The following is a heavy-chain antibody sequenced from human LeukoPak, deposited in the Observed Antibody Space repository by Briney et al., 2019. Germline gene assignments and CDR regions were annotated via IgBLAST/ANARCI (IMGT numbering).Heavy chain of an antibody. Sequence: SETLSLTCTGSGCSISSSSYYWGCIRQPPGKGLEWIGNIYYREGTYYNPSLKSRVTISVDTSKNQFSLKLSSVTAADTAVYYCARSYYYDSSGYRIWRWADAFDIWGQGTMVTVSS. J-gene: IGHJ3*02. CDR1: GCSISSSSYY. CDR2: IYYREGT. CDR3: ARSYYYDSSGYRIWRWADAFDI. V-gene: IGHV4-39*01. D-gene: IGHD3-22*01.